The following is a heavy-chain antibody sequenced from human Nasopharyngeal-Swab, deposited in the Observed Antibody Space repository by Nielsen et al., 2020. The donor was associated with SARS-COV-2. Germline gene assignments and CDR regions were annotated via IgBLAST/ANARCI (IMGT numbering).Heavy chain of an antibody. CDR1: GGSFTTYY. CDR2: VNHNGDT. V-gene: IGHV4-34*01. Sequence: GSLRLSCAVYGGSFTTYYWTWIRQSPGKGLEWIGEVNHNGDTNYNPSLKSRVVISVDTSKNQFSLNLSSVTAADTAVYLCARGQWKRLQLWFYSRFDVWGRGTLITVSS. CDR3: ARGQWKRLQLWFYSRFDV. J-gene: IGHJ2*01. D-gene: IGHD5-18*01.